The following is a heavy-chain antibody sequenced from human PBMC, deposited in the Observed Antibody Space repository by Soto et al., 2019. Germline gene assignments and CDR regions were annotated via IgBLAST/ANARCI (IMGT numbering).Heavy chain of an antibody. D-gene: IGHD4-4*01. Sequence: QVQLQESGPGLVKPSQTLSLTCTLSGGSISSDDYYWSWVRQPPGKGLEWIGYVSNSGSSSKNPSHKNRGTISLDASKNQFSLKLTSVTAADTAVYYCARDRFTVATSGDYCYYGIDVWGQGTTVIVSS. CDR3: ARDRFTVATSGDYCYYGIDV. J-gene: IGHJ6*02. CDR1: GGSISSDDYY. V-gene: IGHV4-30-4*01. CDR2: VSNSGSS.